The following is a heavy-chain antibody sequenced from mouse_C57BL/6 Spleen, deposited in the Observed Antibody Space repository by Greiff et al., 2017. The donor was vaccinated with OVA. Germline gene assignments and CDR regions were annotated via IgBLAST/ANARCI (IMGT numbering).Heavy chain of an antibody. CDR2: IDPETGGT. CDR1: GYTFTDYE. J-gene: IGHJ4*01. V-gene: IGHV1-15*01. CDR3: TRGSSYLYYAMDY. Sequence: QVQLKQSGAELVRPGASVTLSCKASGYTFTDYEMHWVKQTPVHGLEWIGAIDPETGGTAYNQKFKGKAILTADKSSSTAYMELRSLTSEDSAVYYCTRGSSYLYYAMDYWGQGTSVTVSS. D-gene: IGHD1-1*01.